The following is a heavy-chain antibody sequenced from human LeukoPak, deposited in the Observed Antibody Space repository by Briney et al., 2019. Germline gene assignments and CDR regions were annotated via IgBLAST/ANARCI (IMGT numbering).Heavy chain of an antibody. CDR1: GGSMSSYY. J-gene: IGHJ4*02. Sequence: KPSETLSLTCTVSGGSMSSYYWSWIRQPPGKGLEWIGYIYDSGRANYNPSLKSRVTISVDTSKNQFSLKLSSVTAADTAVYYCARVCALEAMVTYYFDYWGQGTLVTVSS. CDR3: ARVCALEAMVTYYFDY. V-gene: IGHV4-59*01. CDR2: IYDSGRA. D-gene: IGHD5-18*01.